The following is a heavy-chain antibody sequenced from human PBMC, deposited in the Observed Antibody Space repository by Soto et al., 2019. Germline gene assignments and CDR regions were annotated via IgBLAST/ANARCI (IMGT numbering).Heavy chain of an antibody. D-gene: IGHD3-10*01. V-gene: IGHV4-4*02. J-gene: IGHJ4*02. Sequence: PSETLSLTCAVSGGSISSSNWWSWVRQPPGKGLEWIGEIYHSGSTNYNPSLKSRVTISVDKSKNQFSLKLSSVTAADTAVYYCARDRYGSGSYFGYWGQGTLVTVSS. CDR1: GGSISSSNW. CDR3: ARDRYGSGSYFGY. CDR2: IYHSGST.